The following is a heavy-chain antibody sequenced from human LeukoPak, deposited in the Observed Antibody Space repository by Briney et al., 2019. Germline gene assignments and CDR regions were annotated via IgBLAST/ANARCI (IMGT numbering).Heavy chain of an antibody. CDR1: GYTFTGYY. CDR3: ASWDWNPNYYFDY. V-gene: IGHV1-2*06. CDR2: INPNSGGT. J-gene: IGHJ4*02. Sequence: ASVKVSCKTSGYTFTGYYMHWVRQAPGQGLEWMGRINPNSGGTNYAQKFQGRVTMTRDTSITTAYMELSSLRSDDAAVYYCASWDWNPNYYFDYWGQGTLVTVSS. D-gene: IGHD1-1*01.